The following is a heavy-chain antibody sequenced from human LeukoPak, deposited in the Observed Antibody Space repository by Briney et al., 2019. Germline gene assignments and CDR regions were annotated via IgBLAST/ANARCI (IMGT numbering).Heavy chain of an antibody. CDR3: ARGGITFGGVIVF. CDR2: ISSSSSTI. D-gene: IGHD3-16*02. V-gene: IGHV3-48*02. CDR1: GFTFSYYW. J-gene: IGHJ4*02. Sequence: GGTLSLSCAASGFTFSYYWMSWVRQAPGKGLEWVSYISSSSSTIYYADSVKGRFTISRDNAKNSLYLQMNSLRDEDTAVYYCARGGITFGGVIVFWGQGTLVTVSS.